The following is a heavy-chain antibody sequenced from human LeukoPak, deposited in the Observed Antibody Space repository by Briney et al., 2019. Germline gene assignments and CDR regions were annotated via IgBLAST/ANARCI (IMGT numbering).Heavy chain of an antibody. J-gene: IGHJ4*02. D-gene: IGHD6-19*01. CDR2: ISGSGGST. CDR1: GFTFSSYA. Sequence: GGSLRLSCAASGFTFSSYAMSWVCQAPGKGLEWVSAISGSGGSTYYADSVKGRFTISRDNSKNTLYLQMNSLRAEDTAVYYCAKVGGQWPAFDYWGQGTLVTVSS. CDR3: AKVGGQWPAFDY. V-gene: IGHV3-23*01.